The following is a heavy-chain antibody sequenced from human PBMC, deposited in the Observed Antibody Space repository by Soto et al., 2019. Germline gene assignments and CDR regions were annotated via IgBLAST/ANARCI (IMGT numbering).Heavy chain of an antibody. CDR3: ARNRRTNSWYAFDI. D-gene: IGHD2-2*01. V-gene: IGHV4-28*01. J-gene: IGHJ3*02. CDR1: GYSISSSNW. Sequence: QVQLQESGPGLVKPSDTLSLTCAVSGYSISSSNWWGWIRQPPVKGLEWIGYIYYSGSTYYNQSLKSGVTMTEDTSKNQFYLKLSAVTAVDTAVYYCARNRRTNSWYAFDIWGQGTMVTVSS. CDR2: IYYSGST.